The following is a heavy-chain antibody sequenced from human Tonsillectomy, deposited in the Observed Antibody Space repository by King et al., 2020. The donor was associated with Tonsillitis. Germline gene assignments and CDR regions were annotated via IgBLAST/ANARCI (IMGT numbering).Heavy chain of an antibody. CDR1: GYSISSGYY. CDR3: ARIIAVGDY. V-gene: IGHV4-38-2*01. Sequence: VQLQESGPGLVKPSETLSLTCAVSGYSISSGYYWGWIRQPPGKGLEWIGSIYHSGSTYYNPSLKSRVTISVDTSKNQFSLKLSSVTAADTAVYYCARIIAVGDYWGQGTLVTVSS. D-gene: IGHD6-19*01. J-gene: IGHJ4*02. CDR2: IYHSGST.